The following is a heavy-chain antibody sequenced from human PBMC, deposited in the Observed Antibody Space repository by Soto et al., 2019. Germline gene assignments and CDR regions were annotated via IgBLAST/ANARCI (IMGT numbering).Heavy chain of an antibody. V-gene: IGHV3-74*01. CDR3: ARGPSGCFGYDY. CDR2: INSGASTT. J-gene: IGHJ4*02. Sequence: PGGSLRLSCAASGFTFSSSWMHWVRQAPGKGLVWVSRINSGASTTNYADSVKGRFTISRDNAKNTLYLQMDSLTAEDTAVYYCARGPSGCFGYDYGGQGTRVTVSS. CDR1: GFTFSSSW. D-gene: IGHD6-19*01.